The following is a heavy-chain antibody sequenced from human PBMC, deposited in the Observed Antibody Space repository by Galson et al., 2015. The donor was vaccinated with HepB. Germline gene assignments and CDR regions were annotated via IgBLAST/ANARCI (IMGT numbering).Heavy chain of an antibody. V-gene: IGHV3-23*01. J-gene: IGHJ4*02. CDR2: ISGSGGST. D-gene: IGHD6-19*01. CDR3: AKDRLSYSSGWFDY. Sequence: SLRLSCAASGFTFSSYAMSWVRQAPGKGLEWVSGISGSGGSTYYANSVKGRFTISRDNSKNTLYLQMNSLRAEDTAVYYCAKDRLSYSSGWFDYWGQGTLVTVSS. CDR1: GFTFSSYA.